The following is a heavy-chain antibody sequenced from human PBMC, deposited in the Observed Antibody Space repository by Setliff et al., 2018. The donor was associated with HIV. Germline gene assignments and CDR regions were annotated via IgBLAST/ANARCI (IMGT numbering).Heavy chain of an antibody. Sequence: SETLSLTCIVSNYSITSNYYWAWIRQPPGQGLEWIGSINHGGKTYYSPSLKSRVAISVDTSKNQFSLHFQSVTAADTALYFCARLGDFSYSSRYLYAFDFWGHGALVTVSS. V-gene: IGHV4-38-2*02. D-gene: IGHD2-8*01. CDR1: NYSITSNYY. J-gene: IGHJ4*01. CDR2: INHGGKT. CDR3: ARLGDFSYSSRYLYAFDF.